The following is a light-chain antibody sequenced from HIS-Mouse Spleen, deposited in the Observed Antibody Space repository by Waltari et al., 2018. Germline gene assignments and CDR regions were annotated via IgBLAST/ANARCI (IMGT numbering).Light chain of an antibody. V-gene: IGKV1-9*01. Sequence: DIQLTQSPSFLSASHGDRVTITCRASQGISSYLAWYQQKPGKAPKLLIYAASTLQSGVPSRFSGSGSGTEFTLTISSLQPEDFATYYCQQLNSYPPTFGQGTKVEIK. CDR1: QGISSY. J-gene: IGKJ1*01. CDR2: AAS. CDR3: QQLNSYPPT.